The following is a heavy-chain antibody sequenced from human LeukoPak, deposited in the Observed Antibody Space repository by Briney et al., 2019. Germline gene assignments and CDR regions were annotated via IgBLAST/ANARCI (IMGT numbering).Heavy chain of an antibody. CDR3: GKEGGASRFDY. Sequence: PGGTLRLFCAASGFTFSSYGMSWVRQAPGKGLEWVSAISGSGGSTYYADSVKGRFTISRDNSKNTLYLQMNSLRAEDTSVYYCGKEGGASRFDYWCQETLVTVSS. J-gene: IGHJ4*02. CDR1: GFTFSSYG. CDR2: ISGSGGST. V-gene: IGHV3-23*01.